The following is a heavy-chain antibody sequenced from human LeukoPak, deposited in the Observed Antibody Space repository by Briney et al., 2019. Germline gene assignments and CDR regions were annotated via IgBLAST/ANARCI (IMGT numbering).Heavy chain of an antibody. J-gene: IGHJ4*02. Sequence: SETLSLTCTVSGGSISSSSYYWGWIRQPPGKGLEWIGSIYYSGSTYYNPSLKSRVTISVDTSKNQFSLMLSSVTAADTAVYYCARQSVVVVAATEAWFDYWGQGTLVTVSS. CDR2: IYYSGST. V-gene: IGHV4-39*01. CDR3: ARQSVVVVAATEAWFDY. CDR1: GGSISSSSYY. D-gene: IGHD2-15*01.